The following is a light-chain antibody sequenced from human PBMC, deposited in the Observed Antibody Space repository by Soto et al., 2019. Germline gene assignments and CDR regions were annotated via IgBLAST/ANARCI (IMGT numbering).Light chain of an antibody. Sequence: EIVLTPSPGTLSLSPGEGATLSCRASQSVTSNYLAWYRQKPGQAPRLLIYGASSRATGIPDRFSGSGSGTDFTLTISNLEPEDFGVYYCQQRYNWPPLTFGGGTKVDIK. J-gene: IGKJ4*01. CDR3: QQRYNWPPLT. V-gene: IGKV3D-20*02. CDR1: QSVTSNY. CDR2: GAS.